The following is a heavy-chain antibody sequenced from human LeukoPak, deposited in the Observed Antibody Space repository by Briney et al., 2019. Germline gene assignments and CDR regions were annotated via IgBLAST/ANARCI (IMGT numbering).Heavy chain of an antibody. Sequence: SETLSLTCTVSGGSISSYYWSWIRQPPGKGLEWIGYIYYSGSTNYNPSLKSRVTISVDTSKNQFSLKLSSVTAADTAVYYCARHAYCGGDCLFDYWGQGTLVTVSS. D-gene: IGHD2-21*02. CDR3: ARHAYCGGDCLFDY. CDR1: GGSISSYY. CDR2: IYYSGST. V-gene: IGHV4-59*08. J-gene: IGHJ4*02.